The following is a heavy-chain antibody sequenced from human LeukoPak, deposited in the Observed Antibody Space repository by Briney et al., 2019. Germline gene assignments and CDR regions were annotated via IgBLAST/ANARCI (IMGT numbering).Heavy chain of an antibody. J-gene: IGHJ4*02. CDR2: IYYSGST. V-gene: IGHV4-39*01. CDR1: GGSISSSSYY. Sequence: KSSXTLSLTCTVSGGSISSSSYYWGWIRQPPGKGLEWIGSIYYSGSTYYNPSLKSRVTISVDTSKNQFSLKLSSVTAADTAVYYCARLQWELLRDWGQGTLVTVSS. D-gene: IGHD1-26*01. CDR3: ARLQWELLRD.